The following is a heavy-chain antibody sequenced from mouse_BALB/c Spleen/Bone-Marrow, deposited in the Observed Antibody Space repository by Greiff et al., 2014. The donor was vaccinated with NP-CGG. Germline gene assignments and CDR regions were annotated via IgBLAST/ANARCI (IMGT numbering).Heavy chain of an antibody. CDR2: ISYYGIT. J-gene: IGHJ4*01. CDR3: ARSYYAMDY. CDR1: GYSITSDFA. Sequence: VQLKESGPGLVKPSQSLSLTCTVTGYSITSDFAWSWIRQFPGNKLEWMGYISYYGITSYNPSLKSRISITRDTSKNQFFLQLNSVTSEDTATYYCARSYYAMDYWGQGISVTVSS. V-gene: IGHV3-2*02.